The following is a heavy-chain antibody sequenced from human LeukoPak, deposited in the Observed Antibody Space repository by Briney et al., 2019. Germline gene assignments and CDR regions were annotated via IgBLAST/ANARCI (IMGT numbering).Heavy chain of an antibody. V-gene: IGHV5-51*01. CDR3: ARHLESRDCDAFDI. CDR1: GYSLTSYW. D-gene: IGHD1-1*01. CDR2: IYPDDSDT. J-gene: IGHJ3*02. Sequence: GESLKISCKGSGYSLTSYWIGWVRQMPGKGLEWMGIIYPDDSDTRYSPSFQGQVTISADKSISTAYLQWSSLMASDTAMYYCARHLESRDCDAFDIWGQGTMVTVSS.